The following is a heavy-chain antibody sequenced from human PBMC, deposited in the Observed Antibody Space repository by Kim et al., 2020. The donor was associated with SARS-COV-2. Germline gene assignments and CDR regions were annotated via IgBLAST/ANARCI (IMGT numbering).Heavy chain of an antibody. CDR1: GGSFSGYY. V-gene: IGHV4-34*01. J-gene: IGHJ4*02. D-gene: IGHD2-21*02. CDR3: ARAGIVVVTAILDY. Sequence: SETLSLTCAVYGGSFSGYYWSWIRQPPGKGLEWIGEINHSGSTNYNPSLKSRVTISVDTSKNQFSLKLSSVTAADTAVYYCARAGIVVVTAILDYWGQGTLVTVSS. CDR2: INHSGST.